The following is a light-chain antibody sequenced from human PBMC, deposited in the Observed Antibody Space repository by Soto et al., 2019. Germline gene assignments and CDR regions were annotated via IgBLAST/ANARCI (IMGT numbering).Light chain of an antibody. CDR2: AVS. J-gene: IGLJ2*01. Sequence: QSALTQPASVSGSPGQSITISCTGTSSDVGGFLYVSWFQQHPGKAPKLMIYAVSNRPSGISNRFSGSKSGNTASLTISGLQADDEADYYCSSYSSSSTLVVFGGGTKLTVL. CDR3: SSYSSSSTLVV. CDR1: SSDVGGFLY. V-gene: IGLV2-14*01.